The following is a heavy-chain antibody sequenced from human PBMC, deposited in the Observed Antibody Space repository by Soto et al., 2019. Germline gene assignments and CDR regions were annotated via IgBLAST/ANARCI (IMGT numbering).Heavy chain of an antibody. CDR2: ISYSGST. CDR1: GGSISTGGYY. J-gene: IGHJ4*02. Sequence: PSETLSLTCTVSGGSISTGGYYWSWIRQHPGKGLEWIGYISYSGSTYYNPSLKSRVTISVDTSKNQFSLKLRSLTAADTAVYYCAREASYDILTGYYNSFDSWGQGTLVTVS. V-gene: IGHV4-31*03. D-gene: IGHD3-9*01. CDR3: AREASYDILTGYYNSFDS.